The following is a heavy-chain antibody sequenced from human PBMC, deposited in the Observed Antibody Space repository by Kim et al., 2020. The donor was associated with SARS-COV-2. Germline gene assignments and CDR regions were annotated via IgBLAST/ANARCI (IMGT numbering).Heavy chain of an antibody. CDR1: GGSISSYY. D-gene: IGHD3-10*01. CDR2: IYYSGST. Sequence: SETLSLTCTVSGGSISSYYWSWIRQPPGKGLEWIGYIYYSGSTNYNPSLKSRVTISVDTSKNQFSLKLSSVTAADTAVYYCARVQVREANFAVIAEYYFDYWGQGTLVTVSS. V-gene: IGHV4-59*01. CDR3: ARVQVREANFAVIAEYYFDY. J-gene: IGHJ4*02.